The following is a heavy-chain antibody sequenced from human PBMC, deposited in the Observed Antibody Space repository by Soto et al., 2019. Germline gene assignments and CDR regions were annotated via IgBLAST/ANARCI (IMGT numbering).Heavy chain of an antibody. CDR1: GGSISSSSYY. V-gene: IGHV4-39*01. Sequence: SETLSLTCTVSGGSISSSSYYWGWIRQPPGKGLEWIGSIYYSGSTYYNPSLKSRVTISVDTSKNQFSLKLSSVTAADTAVYYCASVAYYDFWSGYYSYYYGMDVWGQGTTVTVSS. CDR3: ASVAYYDFWSGYYSYYYGMDV. D-gene: IGHD3-3*01. J-gene: IGHJ6*02. CDR2: IYYSGST.